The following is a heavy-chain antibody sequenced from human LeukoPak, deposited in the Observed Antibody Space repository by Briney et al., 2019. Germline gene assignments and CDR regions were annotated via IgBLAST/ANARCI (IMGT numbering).Heavy chain of an antibody. CDR1: GFTFSSYW. CDR2: IKSDGSTT. Sequence: GGSLRLSCAASGFTFSSYWMHWVRQAPGKGLVWVSRIKSDGSTTTYADSVKGRFTISRDNAKNTLYLQVNSLRAEDTAVYYCARVVDTHFDYWGQGTLVTVSS. D-gene: IGHD5-18*01. J-gene: IGHJ4*02. V-gene: IGHV3-74*01. CDR3: ARVVDTHFDY.